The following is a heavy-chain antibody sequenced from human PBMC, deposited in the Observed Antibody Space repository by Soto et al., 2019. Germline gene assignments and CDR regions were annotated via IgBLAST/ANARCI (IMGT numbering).Heavy chain of an antibody. CDR3: AKDWCSSTSCHTFDY. D-gene: IGHD2-2*02. Sequence: HPGGSLRLSCAASGFTFSSYGMPWVRQAPGKGLEWVAVISYDGSNKYYADSVKGRFTISRDNSKNTLYLQMNSLRAEDTAVYYCAKDWCSSTSCHTFDYWGQGTLVTVSS. CDR2: ISYDGSNK. V-gene: IGHV3-30*18. CDR1: GFTFSSYG. J-gene: IGHJ4*02.